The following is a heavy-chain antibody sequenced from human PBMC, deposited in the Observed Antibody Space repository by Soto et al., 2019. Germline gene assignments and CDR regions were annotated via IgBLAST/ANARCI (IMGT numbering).Heavy chain of an antibody. D-gene: IGHD6-19*01. J-gene: IGHJ4*02. CDR2: IYHSGST. Sequence: SETLSLTCAVSGGSISSSNWWSWVRQPPGKGLEWIGEIYHSGSTNYNPSLKSRVTISVDKSKNQFSLKLSSVTAADTAVYYCARRPEVAGLYFDYWGQGTLVTVSS. CDR1: GGSISSSNW. V-gene: IGHV4-4*02. CDR3: ARRPEVAGLYFDY.